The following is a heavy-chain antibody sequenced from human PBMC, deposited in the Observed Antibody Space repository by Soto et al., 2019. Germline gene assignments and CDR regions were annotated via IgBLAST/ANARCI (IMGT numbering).Heavy chain of an antibody. V-gene: IGHV1-18*01. CDR3: APSPSSSWKKHFDY. J-gene: IGHJ4*02. D-gene: IGHD6-13*01. Sequence: GASGKVSYKASGYSFSNYGISWVRQTPGQGLECMGWISAYKGNTNYAQKLQGRATMTTHTPTSTAYMELRGLRSDDTAVYYCAPSPSSSWKKHFDYWGQGTRVTVSS. CDR1: GYSFSNYG. CDR2: ISAYKGNT.